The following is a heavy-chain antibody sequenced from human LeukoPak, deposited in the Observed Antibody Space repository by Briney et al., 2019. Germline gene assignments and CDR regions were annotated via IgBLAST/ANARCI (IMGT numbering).Heavy chain of an antibody. D-gene: IGHD3-22*01. J-gene: IGHJ4*02. CDR1: GFTFSSYW. V-gene: IGHV3-74*01. Sequence: GGSLRLSCAASGFTFSSYWMHWVRQAPGKGLVWVSRINSDGSSTSYADSVKGRFTISRDNAKNTLYLQMNRLRAEDTAVYYCARDCSSGYYVDYWGQGTLVTVSS. CDR2: INSDGSST. CDR3: ARDCSSGYYVDY.